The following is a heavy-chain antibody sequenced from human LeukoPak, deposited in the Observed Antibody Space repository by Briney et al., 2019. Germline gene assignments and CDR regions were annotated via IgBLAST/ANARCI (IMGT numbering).Heavy chain of an antibody. J-gene: IGHJ6*03. CDR1: GGSISTSYY. Sequence: SETLSLTCTVSGGSISTSYYWGWIRQPPGKGLEWIGSIHYSGSTYYNPSLKSRVTISVDTSKNQFSLKLSSVTAADTAVYYCARRYGSYYYYYMDVWGKGTTVTVSS. CDR3: ARRYGSYYYYYMDV. D-gene: IGHD3-10*01. CDR2: IHYSGST. V-gene: IGHV4-39*07.